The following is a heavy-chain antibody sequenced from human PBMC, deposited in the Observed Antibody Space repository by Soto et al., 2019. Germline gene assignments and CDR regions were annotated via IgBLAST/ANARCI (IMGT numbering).Heavy chain of an antibody. J-gene: IGHJ4*02. CDR1: GGTFSSYA. D-gene: IGHD2-21*02. CDR3: VQEGGGNSVKKFEY. V-gene: IGHV1-69*13. Sequence: SVKVSCKASGGTFSSYAISCVRQAPGQGLEWMGGIIPIFGTANYAQKFQGRVTITADESTSTAYMELSSLRSEDTAVYYCVQEGGGNSVKKFEYWGQGTLVTLSS. CDR2: IIPIFGTA.